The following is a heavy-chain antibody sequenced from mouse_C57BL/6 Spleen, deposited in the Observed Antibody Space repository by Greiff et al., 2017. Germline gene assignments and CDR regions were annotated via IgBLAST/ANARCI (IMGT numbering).Heavy chain of an antibody. D-gene: IGHD2-3*01. CDR1: GYAFSSSW. CDR2: IYPGDGDT. J-gene: IGHJ3*01. V-gene: IGHV1-82*01. CDR3: EGIYDANGFAY. Sequence: VQLQESGPELVKPGASVKISCKASGYAFSSSWMNWVKQRPGKGLEWIGRIYPGDGDTNYNGKFKGKATLTADKSSSTAYMQLSSLTSEDSAVYFCEGIYDANGFAYWGQGTLVTVSA.